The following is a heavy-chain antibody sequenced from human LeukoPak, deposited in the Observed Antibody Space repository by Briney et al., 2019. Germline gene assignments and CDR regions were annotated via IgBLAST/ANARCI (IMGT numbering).Heavy chain of an antibody. CDR3: ARGGSERWLPRGWFDP. Sequence: SETLSLTCAVYGGSFSGYYWSWIRQPPGKGLEWIGEINHSGSTNYNPSLKSRVTISVDTSKNQFSLKLSSVTAADTAVYYCARGGSERWLPRGWFDPWGQGTLVTVSS. CDR1: GGSFSGYY. J-gene: IGHJ5*02. V-gene: IGHV4-34*01. CDR2: INHSGST. D-gene: IGHD5-12*01.